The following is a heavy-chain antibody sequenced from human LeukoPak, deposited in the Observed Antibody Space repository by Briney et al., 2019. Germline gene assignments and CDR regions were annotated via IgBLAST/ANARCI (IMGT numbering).Heavy chain of an antibody. Sequence: GGSLRLSCSASGFTFSDYYMAWIRQAPGKGLEWVSYISSRGSTIHNADSVKGRFTISRDNAKNSLYLQMNSLRAEDTAVYYCARDEVVVPAARPYYYYYMDVWGKGTTVTVSS. CDR2: ISSRGSTI. CDR3: ARDEVVVPAARPYYYYYMDV. CDR1: GFTFSDYY. J-gene: IGHJ6*03. D-gene: IGHD2-2*02. V-gene: IGHV3-11*01.